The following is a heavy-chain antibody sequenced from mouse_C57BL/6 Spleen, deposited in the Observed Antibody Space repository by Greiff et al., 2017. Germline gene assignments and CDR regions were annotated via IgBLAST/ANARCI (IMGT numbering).Heavy chain of an antibody. CDR1: GYTFTSYW. J-gene: IGHJ1*03. CDR2: INPSNGGT. D-gene: IGHD1-1*01. CDR3: ERGSTVFPYWYFDV. Sequence: QVQLQQPGTELVKPGASVKLSCKASGYTFTSYWMHWVKQRPGQGLEWIGNINPSNGGTNYNEKFKSKATLTVDKSSSTAYMQLSSLTSEDSAVDYCERGSTVFPYWYFDVWGTGTTVTVSS. V-gene: IGHV1-53*01.